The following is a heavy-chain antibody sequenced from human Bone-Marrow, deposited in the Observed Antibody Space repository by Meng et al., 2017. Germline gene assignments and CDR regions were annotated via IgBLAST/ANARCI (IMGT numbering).Heavy chain of an antibody. CDR2: INHSGST. CDR3: AGISYYYGSGSYYKSYYFDY. J-gene: IGHJ4*02. Sequence: GHRQRWGAGLLKPLQTLTLSCAAYGGSFSGYYWSWIRQPPGKGLEWIGEINHSGSTNYNPSLKSRVTISVDTSKNQFSLKLSSVTAADTAVYYCAGISYYYGSGSYYKSYYFDYWGQGTLVTVSS. V-gene: IGHV4-34*01. D-gene: IGHD3-10*01. CDR1: GGSFSGYY.